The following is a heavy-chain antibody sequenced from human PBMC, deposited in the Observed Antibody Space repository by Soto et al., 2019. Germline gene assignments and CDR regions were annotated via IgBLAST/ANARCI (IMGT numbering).Heavy chain of an antibody. CDR3: ARVGSLWSFDP. Sequence: PGGSLRLSCAASGFTFSTSWMHWVRQAPGKGLVWVSRTNSDGSTTTYADSVKGRFTISRDNAKNTLYLQMDSLRAEDTAVYYCARVGSLWSFDPWGQGTLVTVSS. V-gene: IGHV3-74*01. CDR1: GFTFSTSW. D-gene: IGHD3-10*01. CDR2: TNSDGSTT. J-gene: IGHJ5*02.